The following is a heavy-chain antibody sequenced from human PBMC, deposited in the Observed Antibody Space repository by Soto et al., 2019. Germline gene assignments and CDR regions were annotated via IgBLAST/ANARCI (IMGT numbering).Heavy chain of an antibody. V-gene: IGHV1-18*01. CDR1: GYTFTSYG. Sequence: GASVKVSCKASGYTFTSYGISWVRQAPGQGLEWMGWISAYNGNTNYAQKLQGRVTMTTDTSTSTAYMGLRSLRSDDTAVYYCARLVGGYHHGLLAPWAQGTLVPVSS. D-gene: IGHD3-22*01. J-gene: IGHJ5*02. CDR3: ARLVGGYHHGLLAP. CDR2: ISAYNGNT.